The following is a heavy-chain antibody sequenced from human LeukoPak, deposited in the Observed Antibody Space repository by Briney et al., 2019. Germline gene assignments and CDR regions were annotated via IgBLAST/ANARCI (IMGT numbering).Heavy chain of an antibody. V-gene: IGHV3-21*01. J-gene: IGHJ6*03. CDR1: GFTFSSYS. CDR2: IGSSSSYI. CDR3: AREVVPAAFYYYYYMDV. D-gene: IGHD2-2*01. Sequence: GGSLRLSCAASGFTFSSYSTNWVRQAPGKGLEWVSSIGSSSSYIYYADSVKGRFTISRDNAKNSLYLQMNSLRAEDTAVYYCAREVVPAAFYYYYYMDVWGKGTTVTVSS.